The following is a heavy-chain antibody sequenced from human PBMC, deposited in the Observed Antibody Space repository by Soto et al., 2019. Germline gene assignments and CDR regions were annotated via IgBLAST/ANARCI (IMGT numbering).Heavy chain of an antibody. J-gene: IGHJ3*02. CDR2: ISAYNGNT. Sequence: ASVKVSCKASGYTFTSYGISWVRQAPGQGLEWMGWISAYNGNTNYAQKLQGRVTMTTDTSTSTAYMELRSLRSDDTAVYYCARISLGYCSGGSCYPHSHDAIHIPGQGTMVS. V-gene: IGHV1-18*01. D-gene: IGHD2-15*01. CDR1: GYTFTSYG. CDR3: ARISLGYCSGGSCYPHSHDAIHI.